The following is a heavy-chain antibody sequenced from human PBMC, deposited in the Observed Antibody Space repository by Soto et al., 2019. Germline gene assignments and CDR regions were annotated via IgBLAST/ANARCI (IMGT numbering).Heavy chain of an antibody. J-gene: IGHJ5*02. V-gene: IGHV1-2*04. CDR2: INPNSGGT. CDR1: GYTFTGYY. D-gene: IGHD5-12*01. CDR3: ARGHVDIVATIYTWFDP. Sequence: ASVKVSCKASGYTFTGYYMHWVRQAPGQGLEWMGWINPNSGGTNYAQKFQGWVTMTRDTSISTAYMELSRLRSDDTAVYYCARGHVDIVATIYTWFDPWGQGTLVTVSS.